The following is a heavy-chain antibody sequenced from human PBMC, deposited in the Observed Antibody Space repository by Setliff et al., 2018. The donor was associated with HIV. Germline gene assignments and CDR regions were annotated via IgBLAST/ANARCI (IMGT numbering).Heavy chain of an antibody. Sequence: SLRLSCAASGFTFSNFGMHWVRQAPGKGLEWVAVIHYDGNGNYYADSVKGRFTMSRDNAKKTLYLQMNSLRAEDTAVYYCARTREPDPFDYDRSAFRSVWGQGTLVTVSS. CDR1: GFTFSNFG. CDR2: IHYDGNGN. V-gene: IGHV3-33*03. J-gene: IGHJ4*02. CDR3: ARTREPDPFDYDRSAFRSV. D-gene: IGHD3-22*01.